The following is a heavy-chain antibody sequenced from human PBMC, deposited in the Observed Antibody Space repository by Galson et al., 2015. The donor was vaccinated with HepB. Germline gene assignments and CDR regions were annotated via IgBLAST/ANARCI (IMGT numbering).Heavy chain of an antibody. CDR2: IWDDGSNK. J-gene: IGHJ6*03. V-gene: IGHV3-33*01. D-gene: IGHD4-23*01. CDR1: GFTFSSYG. Sequence: SLRLSCAASGFTFSSYGMHWVRQAPGKGLEWVAIIWDDGSNKYYADSVKGRFTISRDNSKNTLYLQMNSLRAEDTAVYYCARDRGVATVVMDVWGKGTTVTVSS. CDR3: ARDRGVATVVMDV.